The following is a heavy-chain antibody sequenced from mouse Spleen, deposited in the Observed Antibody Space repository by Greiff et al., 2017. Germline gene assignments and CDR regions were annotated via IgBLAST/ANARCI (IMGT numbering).Heavy chain of an antibody. J-gene: IGHJ2*01. CDR3: ARWYDGYPDY. Sequence: EVQLQQSGPELVKPGASVKISCKASGYTFTDYYMNWVKQSHGKSLEWIGDINPNNGGTSYNQKFKGKATLTVDKSSSTAYMELRSLTSEDSAVYYCARWYDGYPDYWGQGTTLTVSS. CDR1: GYTFTDYY. V-gene: IGHV1-26*01. CDR2: INPNNGGT. D-gene: IGHD2-3*01.